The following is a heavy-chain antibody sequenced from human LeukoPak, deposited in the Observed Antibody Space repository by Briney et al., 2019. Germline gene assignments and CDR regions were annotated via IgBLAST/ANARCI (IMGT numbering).Heavy chain of an antibody. CDR3: ARHSFYYDSSGYYYYDY. Sequence: PSGTLSLTCAVSGGSISSSNWWSWVRQPPGKGLEWIGSIYYSGSTYYNPSLKSRVTISVDTSKNQFSLKLSSVTAADTAVYYCARHSFYYDSSGYYYYDYWGQGTLVTVSS. CDR1: GGSISSSNW. D-gene: IGHD3-22*01. CDR2: IYYSGST. V-gene: IGHV4-4*02. J-gene: IGHJ4*02.